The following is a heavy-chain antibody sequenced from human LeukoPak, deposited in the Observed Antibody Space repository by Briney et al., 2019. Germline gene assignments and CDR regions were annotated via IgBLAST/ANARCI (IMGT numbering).Heavy chain of an antibody. D-gene: IGHD3-16*01. CDR3: ARAYVLAAPYYFDY. Sequence: PGGSLRLSCAASGFTFSSYSMNWVRQAPGKGLEWVSSISSSSGYIYYADSVKGRFTISRDNAKNSLYLQMNSLRAEDTAVYYCARAYVLAAPYYFDYWGQGTLVTVSS. J-gene: IGHJ4*02. V-gene: IGHV3-21*04. CDR1: GFTFSSYS. CDR2: ISSSSGYI.